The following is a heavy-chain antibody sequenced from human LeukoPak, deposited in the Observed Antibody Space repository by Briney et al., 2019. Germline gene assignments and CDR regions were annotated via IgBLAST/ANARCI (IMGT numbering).Heavy chain of an antibody. Sequence: GGSLRLSCEASGFTFSSYEMNWVRQAPGKGLEWVSYISSSGKTVYYTDSTKGRFTVSRDNAKNSLYLQMNSLRAEDTAVYYCATTSIAAAVPGCFDYWGQGTLVTVFS. CDR1: GFTFSSYE. CDR2: ISSSGKTV. CDR3: ATTSIAAAVPGCFDY. J-gene: IGHJ4*02. D-gene: IGHD6-13*01. V-gene: IGHV3-48*03.